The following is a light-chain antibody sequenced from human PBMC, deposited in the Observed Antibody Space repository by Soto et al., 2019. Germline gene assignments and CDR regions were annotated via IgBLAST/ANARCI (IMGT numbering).Light chain of an antibody. CDR3: QTWGTGIWV. V-gene: IGLV4-69*01. Sequence: QLVLTQSPSASASLGASVKLTCTLSSGYSTYGIAWHQQQPEKGPRFLMKLNSDCSHNKGDGIPDRFSGSSSVAERYLTISSRQLEDEADYYCQTWGTGIWVFGGGTQRTVL. J-gene: IGLJ3*02. CDR2: LNSDCSH. CDR1: SGYSTYG.